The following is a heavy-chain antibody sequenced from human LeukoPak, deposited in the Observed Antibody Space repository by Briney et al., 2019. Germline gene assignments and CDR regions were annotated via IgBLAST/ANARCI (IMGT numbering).Heavy chain of an antibody. Sequence: GGSLRLSCAASGLSIGDNSMHWVRQAPGKGLEWVSLISWDESTTYYSDSVKGRFTVSGDSSKNSLHLQMNSLRTEDTALYYCARGPNRWWVVSRNWGMDVWGQGTTVTVSS. J-gene: IGHJ6*02. V-gene: IGHV3-43*01. CDR1: GLSIGDNS. D-gene: IGHD2-15*01. CDR3: ARGPNRWWVVSRNWGMDV. CDR2: ISWDESTT.